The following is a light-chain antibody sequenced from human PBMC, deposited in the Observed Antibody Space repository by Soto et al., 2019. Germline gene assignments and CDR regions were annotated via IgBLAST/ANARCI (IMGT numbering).Light chain of an antibody. V-gene: IGKV1-5*03. CDR2: KAS. CDR3: QQYNAYSPWK. Sequence: DIQMTQSPSTLSASVGDRVTITWRASQSINSWLAWYQQKPGKAPKFLIYKASDLDVGVPSRFSGSGSATEFTLTISSLQPDDVATYYCQQYNAYSPWKFGQGTKVDIK. J-gene: IGKJ1*01. CDR1: QSINSW.